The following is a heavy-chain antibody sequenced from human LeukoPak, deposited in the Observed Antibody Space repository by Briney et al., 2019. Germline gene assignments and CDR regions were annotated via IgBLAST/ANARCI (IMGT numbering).Heavy chain of an antibody. Sequence: VASVKVSCKASGYTFTSYAMHWVRQAPGQRLEWMGWINAGNGNTKYSQEFQGRVTITRDTSTNTAYMEVRSLRSDDTAVYYCAREAPVAAGSDAFDIWGQGTMVTVSS. V-gene: IGHV1-3*01. CDR3: AREAPVAAGSDAFDI. CDR1: GYTFTSYA. CDR2: INAGNGNT. J-gene: IGHJ3*02. D-gene: IGHD6-19*01.